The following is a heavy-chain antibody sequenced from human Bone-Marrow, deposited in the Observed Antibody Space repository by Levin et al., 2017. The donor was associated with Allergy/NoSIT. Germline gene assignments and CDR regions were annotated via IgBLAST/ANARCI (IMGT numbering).Heavy chain of an antibody. J-gene: IGHJ6*02. CDR1: GDTLSDLS. CDR2: FDPEDDET. CDR3: ATRKGNTGDYTLVYQYRMDV. Sequence: ASVKVSCKVSGDTLSDLSMHWVRQAPGKGLEWMGGFDPEDDETTYSKEFQGRVTMTDDTSTNTASMELSSLTSDDTAVYYCATRKGNTGDYTLVYQYRMDVWGQGTTVIVSS. V-gene: IGHV1-24*01. D-gene: IGHD3/OR15-3a*01.